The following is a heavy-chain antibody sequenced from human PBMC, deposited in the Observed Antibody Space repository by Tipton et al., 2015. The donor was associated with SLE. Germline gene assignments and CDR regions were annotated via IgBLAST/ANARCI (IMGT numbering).Heavy chain of an antibody. CDR2: INYSGRT. CDR1: GVSISSSY. V-gene: IGHV4-59*01. CDR3: VRGFFDSRGYSNAFDM. J-gene: IGHJ3*02. Sequence: TLSLTCTVSGVSISSSYWSWFRQSPGKGLEWIGYINYSGRTKYNPSLESRVTMSVDTSRNQFSLKLTSVTTADTAFYYCVRGFFDSRGYSNAFDMWGQGTMVTVSS. D-gene: IGHD3-22*01.